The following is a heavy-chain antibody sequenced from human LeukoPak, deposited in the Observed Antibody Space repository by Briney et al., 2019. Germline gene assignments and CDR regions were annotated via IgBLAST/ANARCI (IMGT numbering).Heavy chain of an antibody. V-gene: IGHV3-48*04. CDR2: ISSSSITI. J-gene: IGHJ4*02. D-gene: IGHD2-15*01. CDR1: GFTFSSYS. CDR3: ARDRGGSYSAIDY. Sequence: GGSLRLSCAASGFTFSSYSLNWVRQAPGKALEWVSFISSSSITIYYADSVKSRFTISRDNAEKSLYLQMNSLRAEDTAVYYCARDRGGSYSAIDYWGQGTLVTVSS.